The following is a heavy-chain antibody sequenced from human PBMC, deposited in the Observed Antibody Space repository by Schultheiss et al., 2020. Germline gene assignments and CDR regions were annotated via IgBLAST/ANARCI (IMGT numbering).Heavy chain of an antibody. V-gene: IGHV4-59*08. CDR2: IYYSGST. CDR3: ARLKVDTAMVTD. Sequence: SETLSLTCSVSGGSISSNYWSWIRQPPGKGLEWIGYIYYSGSTNYNPSLKSRVTISVDTSKNQFSLKLSSVTAADTAVYYCARLKVDTAMVTDWGQGTLVTVSS. D-gene: IGHD5-18*01. CDR1: GGSISSNY. J-gene: IGHJ4*02.